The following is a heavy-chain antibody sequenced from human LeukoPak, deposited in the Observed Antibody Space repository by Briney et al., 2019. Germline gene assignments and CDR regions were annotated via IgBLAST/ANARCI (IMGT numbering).Heavy chain of an antibody. V-gene: IGHV3-23*01. CDR3: AKVKGSSWSFSPTTCGMDV. Sequence: GGSLRLSCAASGFTFSSYAMSWVRQAPGKGLEWVSAVSGSGGSTYYADSVKGRFTISRDNSKNTLYLQMNSLRAEDTAVYYCAKVKGSSWSFSPTTCGMDVWGQGTTVTVSS. D-gene: IGHD6-13*01. J-gene: IGHJ6*02. CDR2: VSGSGGST. CDR1: GFTFSSYA.